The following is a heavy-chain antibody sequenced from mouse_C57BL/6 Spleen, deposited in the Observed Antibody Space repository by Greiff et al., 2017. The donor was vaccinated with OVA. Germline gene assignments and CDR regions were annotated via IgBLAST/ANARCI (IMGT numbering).Heavy chain of an antibody. CDR2: IDPSDSYT. Sequence: QVQLQQPGAELVRPGTSVKLSCTASGYTFTSYWMHWVQQRPGQGLEWIGVIDPSDSYTNYHQKFKGKATLTVDTSSSTAYMQLSSLTSEDSAVYYYARKRSHDGWYFDVWGTGTTVTVSS. CDR1: GYTFTSYW. J-gene: IGHJ1*03. D-gene: IGHD2-3*01. V-gene: IGHV1-59*01. CDR3: ARKRSHDGWYFDV.